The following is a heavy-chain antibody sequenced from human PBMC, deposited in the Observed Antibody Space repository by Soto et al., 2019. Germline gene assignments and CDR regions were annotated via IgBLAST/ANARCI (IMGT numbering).Heavy chain of an antibody. D-gene: IGHD2-21*02. J-gene: IGHJ6*02. Sequence: EASVKVSCKASGYTFASYAMHWVRQAPGQRLEWMGWINAGNGNTKYSQKFQGRVTITRDTSASTAYMELSSLRSEDTAVYYCAISMPLAYCGGDCYPYYYYGMDVWGQGTTVTVSS. CDR3: AISMPLAYCGGDCYPYYYYGMDV. CDR2: INAGNGNT. CDR1: GYTFASYA. V-gene: IGHV1-3*01.